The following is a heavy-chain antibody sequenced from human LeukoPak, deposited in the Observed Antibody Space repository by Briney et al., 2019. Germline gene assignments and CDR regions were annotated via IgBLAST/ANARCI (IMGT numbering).Heavy chain of an antibody. CDR1: GGSLSSSSYY. CDR2: INHSGST. V-gene: IGHV4-39*01. CDR3: ARQYVDP. J-gene: IGHJ5*02. Sequence: SETLSLTCTVSGGSLSSSSYYWGWIRQPPGKGLEWIGEINHSGSTNYNPSLKSRVTISVDTSKNQFSLKLSSVTAADTAVYYCARQYVDPWGQGTLVTVSS.